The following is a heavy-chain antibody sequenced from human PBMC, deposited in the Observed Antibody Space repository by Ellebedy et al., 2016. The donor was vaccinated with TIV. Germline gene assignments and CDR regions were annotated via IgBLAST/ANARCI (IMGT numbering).Heavy chain of an antibody. Sequence: GESLKISCKGSGYTFTSYWITWVRQMPGKGLEWMGRIDPSDSYTNYSPSFQGHVTISADKAISTAYLQWSSLKASDTAMYYCARRGDWFDPWGQGTLVTVSS. J-gene: IGHJ5*02. CDR2: IDPSDSYT. V-gene: IGHV5-10-1*01. D-gene: IGHD1-26*01. CDR3: ARRGDWFDP. CDR1: GYTFTSYW.